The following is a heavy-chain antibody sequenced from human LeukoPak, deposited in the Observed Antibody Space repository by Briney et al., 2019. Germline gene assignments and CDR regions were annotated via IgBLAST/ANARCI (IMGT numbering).Heavy chain of an antibody. CDR3: AREFRMVAPTQGDDH. Sequence: SETLSLPCTVSGGSISSYYWSWIRQPPGKGLEWIGYIYTSGSTNYNPSLKSRVTISVDTSKNQFSLKLSSVTAADTAVYYCAREFRMVAPTQGDDHLGQGTLVTVSS. CDR2: IYTSGST. J-gene: IGHJ4*02. CDR1: GGSISSYY. V-gene: IGHV4-4*09. D-gene: IGHD5-12*01.